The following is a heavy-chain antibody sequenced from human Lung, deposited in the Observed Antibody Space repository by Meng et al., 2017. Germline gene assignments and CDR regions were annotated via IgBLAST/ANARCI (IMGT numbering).Heavy chain of an antibody. J-gene: IGHJ4*02. CDR2: IFYVGRT. D-gene: IGHD3-10*01. CDR1: GDSVSDGSYY. V-gene: IGHV4-61*01. Sequence: SETLSLTCSVSGDSVSDGSYYWRWFRQPPGKTLEWIGDIFYVGRTNYNPSLKIRVTMSVDTSRNLFSLNLTSVTAADTAVYFCARDPGSYPDYWGQGLLVTVSS. CDR3: ARDPGSYPDY.